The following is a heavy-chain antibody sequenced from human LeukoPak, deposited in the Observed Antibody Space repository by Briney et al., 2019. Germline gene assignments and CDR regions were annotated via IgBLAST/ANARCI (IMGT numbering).Heavy chain of an antibody. CDR3: ARGNSPYDSSGYYPS. Sequence: GASVKVSCKASGGTFSSYAFSWVRQAPGQGLEWMGGIIPIFGTANYAQKFQGRVTITADESTSTAYMELSSLRSEDTAVYYCARGNSPYDSSGYYPSWGQGTLVTVSS. CDR2: IIPIFGTA. J-gene: IGHJ5*02. CDR1: GGTFSSYA. D-gene: IGHD3-22*01. V-gene: IGHV1-69*13.